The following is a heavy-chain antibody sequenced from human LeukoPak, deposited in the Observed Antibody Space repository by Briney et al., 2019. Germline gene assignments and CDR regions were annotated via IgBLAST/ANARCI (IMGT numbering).Heavy chain of an antibody. Sequence: PGGSLRLSCTASGFTSGDYAMSWVRQAPGKGLEWVGFIRSKAYGGTTEYAASVKGRFTISRDDSKSIAYLQMNSLKTEDTAVYYCTRDRGPSYYYDSSGLDFDYWGQGTLVTVSS. CDR3: TRDRGPSYYYDSSGLDFDY. CDR1: GFTSGDYA. CDR2: IRSKAYGGTT. J-gene: IGHJ4*02. D-gene: IGHD3-22*01. V-gene: IGHV3-49*04.